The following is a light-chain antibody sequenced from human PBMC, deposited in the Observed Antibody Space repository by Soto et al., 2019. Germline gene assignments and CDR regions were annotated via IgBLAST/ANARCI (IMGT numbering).Light chain of an antibody. V-gene: IGLV2-14*01. J-gene: IGLJ1*01. CDR2: DVS. CDR3: NSYRSISTYV. CDR1: SSDVGGYNY. Sequence: QSVLTQPASVSGSPGQSITISCAGTSSDVGGYNYVSWYQQHPGKAPKLMIYDVSNRPSGVSNRFSGSKSGNTASLTISGLQAEDEADYYCNSYRSISTYVFGTGTKVTV.